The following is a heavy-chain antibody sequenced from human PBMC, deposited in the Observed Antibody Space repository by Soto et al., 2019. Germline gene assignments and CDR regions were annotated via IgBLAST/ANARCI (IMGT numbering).Heavy chain of an antibody. Sequence: ASVKVSCKASGYTFSSYAIHWVRQAPGQRLEWMGWINAGNGNTKYSQKFQGRVNTTRDTSASTTYMELSSLRSEDTAVYYCTRSSVSSVDWFNPWGQGTLVTVSS. D-gene: IGHD6-19*01. CDR1: GYTFSSYA. J-gene: IGHJ5*02. CDR2: INAGNGNT. V-gene: IGHV1-3*01. CDR3: TRSSVSSVDWFNP.